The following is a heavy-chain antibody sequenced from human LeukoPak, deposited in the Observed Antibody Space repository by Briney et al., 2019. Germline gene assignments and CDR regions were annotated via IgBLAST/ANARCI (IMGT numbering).Heavy chain of an antibody. CDR1: GYSISSGYY. J-gene: IGHJ4*02. CDR3: ARGGLYYDSPYFDY. Sequence: PSETLSLTCTVSGYSISSGYYWGWIRQPPGKGLEWIGSIYHSGSTYYNPSLKSRVTISVDTSKNQFSLKLSSVTAADTAVYYCARGGLYYDSPYFDYWGQGTLVTVSS. V-gene: IGHV4-38-2*02. D-gene: IGHD3-22*01. CDR2: IYHSGST.